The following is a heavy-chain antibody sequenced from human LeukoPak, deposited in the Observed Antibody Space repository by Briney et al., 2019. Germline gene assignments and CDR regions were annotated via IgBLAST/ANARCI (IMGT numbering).Heavy chain of an antibody. J-gene: IGHJ3*02. CDR2: INHSGST. D-gene: IGHD5-24*01. V-gene: IGHV4-34*01. CDR3: ARAGDGSTDI. CDR1: GGSFSGYY. Sequence: SETLSLTCAVCGGSFSGYYWSWIRQPPGKGLEWIGEINHSGSTNYNPSLKSRVTISVDTSKNQFSLKLSSVTAADTAVYYCARAGDGSTDIWGQGTMVTVSS.